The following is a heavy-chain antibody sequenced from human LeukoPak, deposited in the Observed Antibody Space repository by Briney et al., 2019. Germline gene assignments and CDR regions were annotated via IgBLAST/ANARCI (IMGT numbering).Heavy chain of an antibody. J-gene: IGHJ4*02. CDR2: ISGSGGST. CDR3: AKDPFGSSWYHYFDY. Sequence: GGSLRLSCAASGFTFSSYAMSWVRQAPGKGLEWVSAISGSGGSTYYADSVKGRFTISRDNSKNTLYLQMNSLRAEDTAVYYCAKDPFGSSWYHYFDYWGQGTLVTVSS. CDR1: GFTFSSYA. D-gene: IGHD6-13*01. V-gene: IGHV3-23*01.